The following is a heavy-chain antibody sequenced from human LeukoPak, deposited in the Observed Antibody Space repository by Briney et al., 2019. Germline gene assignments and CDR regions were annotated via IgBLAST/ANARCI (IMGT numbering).Heavy chain of an antibody. D-gene: IGHD6-6*01. J-gene: IGHJ5*02. CDR3: ARDPQEYSSSQNWFDP. CDR2: IWYDGSNK. V-gene: IGHV3-33*01. CDR1: GFTFSSYG. Sequence: PGRSLRLSCAASGFTFSSYGMHWVRQAPGKGLEWVAVIWYDGSNKYYADSVKGRFTISRDNSKNTLCLQMNSLRAEDTAVYYCARDPQEYSSSQNWFDPWGQGTLVTVSS.